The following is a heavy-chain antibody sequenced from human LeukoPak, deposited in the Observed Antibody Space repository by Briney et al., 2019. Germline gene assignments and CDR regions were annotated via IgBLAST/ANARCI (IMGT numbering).Heavy chain of an antibody. D-gene: IGHD1-1*01. J-gene: IGHJ4*02. CDR2: IYYSGST. CDR1: GGSISSYY. V-gene: IGHV4-59*01. CDR3: ARGSTGTANFDY. Sequence: SETLSLTCTVSGGSISSYYWSWIRQPPGKGLEWIGYIYYSGSTNYNPSLKCRVTISVDTSKNQFSLKLSSVTAADTAVYYCARGSTGTANFDYWGQGTLVTVSS.